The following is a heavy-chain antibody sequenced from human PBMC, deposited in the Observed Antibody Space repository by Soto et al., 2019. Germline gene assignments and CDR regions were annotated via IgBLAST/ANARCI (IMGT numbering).Heavy chain of an antibody. V-gene: IGHV5-51*01. CDR1: GYSFTSYW. Sequence: GESLKISCKGSGYSFTSYWIGWVRQMPGKGLEWMGIIYPGDSDTRYSPSFQGQVTISADKSISTAYLQWSSLKASDTAMYYCARHSKRYSYGYCPVDYWGQGTLVTVSS. J-gene: IGHJ4*02. D-gene: IGHD5-18*01. CDR2: IYPGDSDT. CDR3: ARHSKRYSYGYCPVDY.